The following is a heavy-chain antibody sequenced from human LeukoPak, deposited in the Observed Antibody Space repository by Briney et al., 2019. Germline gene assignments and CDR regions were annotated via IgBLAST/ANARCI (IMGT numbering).Heavy chain of an antibody. J-gene: IGHJ6*04. CDR1: GFTFSDYY. D-gene: IGHD3-10*01. CDR3: ARAGGAGSGNFVDYYYYYGMDV. V-gene: IGHV3-11*06. Sequence: GGSLRLSCVASGFTFSDYYMSWIRQAPGKGLEWVSYISSSSSYTIYADSVKGRFTISRDNAKNSLYLQMNSLRAEDTAVYYCARAGGAGSGNFVDYYYYYGMDVWGKGTTVTVSS. CDR2: ISSSSSYT.